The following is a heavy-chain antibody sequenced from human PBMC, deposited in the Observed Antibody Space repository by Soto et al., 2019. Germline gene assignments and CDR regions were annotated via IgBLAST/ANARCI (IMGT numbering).Heavy chain of an antibody. V-gene: IGHV4-59*02. CDR2: IYYNGDT. CDR1: GYSVTGYY. D-gene: IGHD3-22*01. J-gene: IGHJ4*02. CDR3: ARIGLYDSDDYYYPDY. Sequence: SETLSLTCTVSGYSVTGYYWGWIRQPPGEGLEWIGYIYYNGDTNYNPSLKSRATISADTSKMQFSLELSSVTAADTAVHYCARIGLYDSDDYYYPDYWGQGTLVTVS.